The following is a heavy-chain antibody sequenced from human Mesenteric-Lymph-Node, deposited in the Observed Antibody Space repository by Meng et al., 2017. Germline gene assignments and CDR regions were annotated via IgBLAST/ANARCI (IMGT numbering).Heavy chain of an antibody. Sequence: QGQVVRSGGEVKKPGASVHVSCKASGYTFTSYYMHWVRQAPGQGLEWMGIINPSGGSTSYAQKFQDRVTMTRDTSTSTVYMELSSLRSEDTAVYYCARDRNILGFDYWGQGTLVTVSS. V-gene: IGHV1-46*01. D-gene: IGHD3-9*01. J-gene: IGHJ4*02. CDR3: ARDRNILGFDY. CDR2: INPSGGST. CDR1: GYTFTSYY.